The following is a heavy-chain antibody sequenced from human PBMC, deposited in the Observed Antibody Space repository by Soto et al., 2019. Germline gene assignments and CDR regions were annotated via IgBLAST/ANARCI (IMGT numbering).Heavy chain of an antibody. V-gene: IGHV6-1*01. CDR1: RASVSSKSAA. CDR2: TYYRSKWYN. CDR3: ATFLSTTSPDV. J-gene: IGHJ6*02. D-gene: IGHD2-2*01. Sequence: SQTLSLTCAISRASVSSKSAARNWIRQSPSRGLEWLGRTYYRSKWYNDYAVSVKSRITINPDTSKNQFSLQLNSVTPEDTAVYYCATFLSTTSPDVWGQGTTVTVSS.